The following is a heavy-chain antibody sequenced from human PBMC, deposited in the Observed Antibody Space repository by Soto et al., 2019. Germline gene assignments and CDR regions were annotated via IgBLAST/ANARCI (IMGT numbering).Heavy chain of an antibody. Sequence: GASVKVSCKASGGTFSSYAISWVRQAPGQGLEWMGGIIPIFGTANYAQKFQGRVTITADESTSTAYMELSSLRSEDTAVYYCARALVGATYHYGMDVWGKGTTVPVSS. V-gene: IGHV1-69*13. D-gene: IGHD1-26*01. CDR2: IIPIFGTA. CDR1: GGTFSSYA. J-gene: IGHJ6*04. CDR3: ARALVGATYHYGMDV.